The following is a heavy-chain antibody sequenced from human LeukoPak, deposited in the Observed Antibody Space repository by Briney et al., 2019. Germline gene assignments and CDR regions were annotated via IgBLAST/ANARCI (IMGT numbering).Heavy chain of an antibody. CDR3: ARDGDYGDYFDY. V-gene: IGHV1-18*04. CDR1: GYPFTSYG. J-gene: IGHJ4*02. Sequence: ASVKVSCKASGYPFTSYGFSWVRQAPGQGLEWKGRISTYNDNTHYAQKLQGRVTMTTDTSTSTAYMELRSLRSDDTAVYYCARDGDYGDYFDYCGQGTLVTVSS. D-gene: IGHD4-17*01. CDR2: ISTYNDNT.